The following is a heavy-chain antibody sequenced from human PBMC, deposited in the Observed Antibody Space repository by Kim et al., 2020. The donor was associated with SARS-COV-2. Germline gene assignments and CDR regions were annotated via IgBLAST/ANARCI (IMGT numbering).Heavy chain of an antibody. V-gene: IGHV3-30*02. CDR3: AKDSYYYGSGSPEY. Sequence: ADSVKSRFTISSDNTKNTLYMQMNSRRAEDTAVYYYAKDSYYYGSGSPEYWGQGTLVTVSS. J-gene: IGHJ4*02. D-gene: IGHD3-10*01.